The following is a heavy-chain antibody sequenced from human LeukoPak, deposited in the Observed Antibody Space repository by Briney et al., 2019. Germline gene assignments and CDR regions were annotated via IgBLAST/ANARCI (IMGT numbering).Heavy chain of an antibody. CDR1: GFTFSSNS. Sequence: GGSLRLSCAASGFTFSSNSMTWVGQTPGKGLEWVSGISGSGDSTFYADSVKGRFTISRDNSRNTLYLQMNSLRAEDTAVYYCANSGWPRAFDIWAQGPMVTVSS. CDR3: ANSGWPRAFDI. CDR2: ISGSGDST. J-gene: IGHJ3*02. V-gene: IGHV3-23*01. D-gene: IGHD6-19*01.